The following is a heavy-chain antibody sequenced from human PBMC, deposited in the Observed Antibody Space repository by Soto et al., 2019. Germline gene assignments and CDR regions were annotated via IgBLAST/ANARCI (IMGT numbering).Heavy chain of an antibody. D-gene: IGHD6-13*01. J-gene: IGHJ5*02. CDR3: ARGRTSYSSTEWYNWYDP. CDR1: GGSFSGYN. CDR2: INHSGST. V-gene: IGHV4-34*01. Sequence: QVQLQKWGAGLLKPSETLSLTCAVYGGSFSGYNWSWIRQPPGKGLEWIGEINHSGSTNYNPSLKSRVTISVDTSKNQFSLMLSSVTAADTAVYYCARGRTSYSSTEWYNWYDPWSQGTLITVSS.